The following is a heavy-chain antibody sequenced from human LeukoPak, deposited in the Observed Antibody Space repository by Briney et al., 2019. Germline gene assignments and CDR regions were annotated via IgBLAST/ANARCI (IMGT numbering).Heavy chain of an antibody. Sequence: KPSETLSLTCTVSGGSISSSSYYWGRIRQPPGMGLEWIGSIYYSGSTYYNPSLKSRVTISVDTSKNQFSLKLSSVTAADTAVYYCARRYYDFWSGIGYFDYWGQGTLVTVSS. CDR3: ARRYYDFWSGIGYFDY. CDR2: IYYSGST. CDR1: GGSISSSSYY. D-gene: IGHD3-3*01. V-gene: IGHV4-39*01. J-gene: IGHJ4*02.